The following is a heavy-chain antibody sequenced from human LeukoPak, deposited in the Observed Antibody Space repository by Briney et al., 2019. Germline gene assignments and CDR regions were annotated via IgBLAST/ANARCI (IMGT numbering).Heavy chain of an antibody. J-gene: IGHJ4*02. CDR1: GFTFSSYS. V-gene: IGHV3-48*04. CDR3: ARDVYSDYAIDY. D-gene: IGHD4-11*01. Sequence: GGSLRLSCAASGFTFSSYSMNWVRQAPGKGLEGVSYISGTSSPRYYADSVKGRFTITRDNAKNSLYLQMNSLRAEDTAVYYCARDVYSDYAIDYWGQGTLVTVSS. CDR2: ISGTSSPR.